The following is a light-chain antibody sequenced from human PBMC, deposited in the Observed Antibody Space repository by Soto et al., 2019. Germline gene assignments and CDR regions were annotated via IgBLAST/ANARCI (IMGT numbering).Light chain of an antibody. CDR3: SSYSSSSTFV. J-gene: IGLJ1*01. CDR1: NSDVGGYNY. V-gene: IGLV2-14*01. Sequence: QSVLTQPASVSGSPGQSITISCTGTNSDVGGYNYVSWYQRHPGKAPKLMIYEVSDRPSGVSSRFSGSKSGNTASLTISGLQADDEADYYCSSYSSSSTFVFGTGTKVTVL. CDR2: EVS.